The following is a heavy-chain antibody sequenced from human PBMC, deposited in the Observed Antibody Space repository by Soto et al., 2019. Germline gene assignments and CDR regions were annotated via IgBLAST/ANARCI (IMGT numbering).Heavy chain of an antibody. D-gene: IGHD2-15*01. CDR2: IDPSDSYT. Sequence: PGESLKISCKGSGYSFTRYWIYWVRQMPGKGLEWMGRIDPSDSYTNYSPSFQGHVTISADKSISTAYLQWSSLKASDTAMYYCARVGVAGTNYLGYYYYGMDVWGQGTTVTVSS. V-gene: IGHV5-10-1*01. J-gene: IGHJ6*02. CDR1: GYSFTRYW. CDR3: ARVGVAGTNYLGYYYYGMDV.